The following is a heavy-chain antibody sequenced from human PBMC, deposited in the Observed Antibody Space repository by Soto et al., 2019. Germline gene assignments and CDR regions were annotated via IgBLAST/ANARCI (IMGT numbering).Heavy chain of an antibody. J-gene: IGHJ3*02. CDR1: GGSISSVVYY. Sequence: SETLSLTCTVSGGSISSVVYYWSWIRQHPEKGLEWIGYIYYSGSSYYNPSLKSRVTISVDTSKNQFSLKLSSVTAADTAVYYCARVDTAMVTAFDIWGQGTMVTVSS. CDR2: IYYSGSS. D-gene: IGHD5-18*01. V-gene: IGHV4-31*03. CDR3: ARVDTAMVTAFDI.